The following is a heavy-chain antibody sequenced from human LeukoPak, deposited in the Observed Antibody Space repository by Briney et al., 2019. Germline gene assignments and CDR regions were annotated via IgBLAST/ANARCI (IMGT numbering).Heavy chain of an antibody. D-gene: IGHD3-22*01. CDR3: ARGRGVPYYYDSSGYYPADY. V-gene: IGHV4-30-4*01. Sequence: SQTLSLTRTVSGGSISSGDYYWSWIRQSPGKGLEWIGYIYYSGSTYYNPSLKSRVTISVDTSKNQFSLKLSSVTAADTAVYYCARGRGVPYYYDSSGYYPADYWGQGTLVTVSS. CDR2: IYYSGST. CDR1: GGSISSGDYY. J-gene: IGHJ4*02.